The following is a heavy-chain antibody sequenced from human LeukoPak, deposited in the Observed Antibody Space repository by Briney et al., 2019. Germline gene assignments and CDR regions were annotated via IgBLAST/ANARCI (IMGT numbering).Heavy chain of an antibody. J-gene: IGHJ6*03. V-gene: IGHV4-4*07. CDR2: IYTSGST. CDR1: GGSISSYY. CDR3: ARDQIYCSGGSCYPSYYYYMDV. Sequence: SETLSLTCSVSGGSISSYYWSWIRQPPGKGLEWIGRIYTSGSTNYNPSLKSRVTMSVDTSKNQFSLKLSSVTAADTAVYYCARDQIYCSGGSCYPSYYYYMDVWGKGTTVTISS. D-gene: IGHD2-15*01.